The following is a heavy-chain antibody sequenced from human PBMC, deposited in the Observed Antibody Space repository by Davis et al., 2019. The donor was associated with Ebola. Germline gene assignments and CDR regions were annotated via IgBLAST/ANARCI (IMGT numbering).Heavy chain of an antibody. CDR3: ARLKGYCSGGSCYSGGYGMDV. CDR2: IYYSGST. D-gene: IGHD2-15*01. CDR1: GGSISSYY. Sequence: SETLSLTCTVSGGSISSYYWSWIRQPPGKGLEWIGYIYYSGSTNYNPSLKSRVTISVDTSKNQFSLKLSSVTAADTAVYYCARLKGYCSGGSCYSGGYGMDVWGQGTTVTVSS. J-gene: IGHJ6*02. V-gene: IGHV4-59*08.